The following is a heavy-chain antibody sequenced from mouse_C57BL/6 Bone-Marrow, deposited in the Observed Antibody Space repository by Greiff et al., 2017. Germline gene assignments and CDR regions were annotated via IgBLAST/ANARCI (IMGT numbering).Heavy chain of an antibody. CDR1: GYTFTDYE. Sequence: VQLQQSGAELVRPGASVTLSCKASGYTFTDYEMHWVKQTPVHGLEWIGAIDPETGGTAYNQKFKGKAILTVDKSSSTAYMELRSLTSEDSAVYYCTRDDYFYYYAMDYWGQGTSVTVSS. J-gene: IGHJ4*01. V-gene: IGHV1-15*01. D-gene: IGHD2-4*01. CDR3: TRDDYFYYYAMDY. CDR2: IDPETGGT.